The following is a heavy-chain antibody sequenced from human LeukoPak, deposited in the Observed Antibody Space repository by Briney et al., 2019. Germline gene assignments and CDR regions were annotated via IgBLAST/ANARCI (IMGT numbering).Heavy chain of an antibody. CDR3: ARGITMVRGVTRGNWFDP. J-gene: IGHJ5*02. CDR1: GGSFSGYY. Sequence: SETLSLTCAVYGGSFSGYYWSWIRQPPGKGLEWIGDINHSGSTNYSPSLKSRVTISVDTSKNQFSLKLRSVTVADTAVYYCARGITMVRGVTRGNWFDPWGQGTLVTVSS. CDR2: INHSGST. D-gene: IGHD3-10*01. V-gene: IGHV4-34*01.